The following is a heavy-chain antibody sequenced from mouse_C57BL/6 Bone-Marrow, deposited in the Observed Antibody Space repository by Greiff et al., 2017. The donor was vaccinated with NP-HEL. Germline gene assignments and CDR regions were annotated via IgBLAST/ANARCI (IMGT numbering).Heavy chain of an antibody. CDR3: ARQEGKVYWYFDV. J-gene: IGHJ1*03. CDR2: ISNLAYSI. D-gene: IGHD2-1*01. CDR1: GFTFSDYG. V-gene: IGHV5-15*01. Sequence: EVHLVESGGGLVQPGGSLKLSCAASGFTFSDYGMAWVRQAPRKGPEWVAFISNLAYSIYYADTVTGRFTISRENAKNTLYLEMSSLRSEDTAMYYCARQEGKVYWYFDVWGTGTTVTVSS.